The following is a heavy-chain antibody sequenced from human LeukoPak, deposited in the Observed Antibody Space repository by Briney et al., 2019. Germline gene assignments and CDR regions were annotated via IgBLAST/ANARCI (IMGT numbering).Heavy chain of an antibody. CDR2: ISSSSNTI. Sequence: PGGSLRLSCAASGFTFSSYSVNRVRQAPGKGLEWVSYISSSSNTIYYADSVKGRFTISRDNAKNSLYLQMNSLRAEDTAVYYCASAQLFSGWSDYWGQGTLVTVSS. CDR3: ASAQLFSGWSDY. J-gene: IGHJ4*02. V-gene: IGHV3-48*04. D-gene: IGHD6-19*01. CDR1: GFTFSSYS.